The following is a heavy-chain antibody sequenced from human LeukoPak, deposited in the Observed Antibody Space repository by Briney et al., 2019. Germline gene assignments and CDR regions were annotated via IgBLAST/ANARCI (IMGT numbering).Heavy chain of an antibody. V-gene: IGHV3-13*01. Sequence: GGSLRLSCAASGFTFSSYDMHWVRQATGKGLEWVSSIGTGDDTYYVGSVKGRFTISRENAKNSLYLQMNSLRTGDTAVYYCARGAETGFDYWGQGILVTASS. CDR3: ARGAETGFDY. D-gene: IGHD1-14*01. J-gene: IGHJ4*02. CDR1: GFTFSSYD. CDR2: IGTGDDT.